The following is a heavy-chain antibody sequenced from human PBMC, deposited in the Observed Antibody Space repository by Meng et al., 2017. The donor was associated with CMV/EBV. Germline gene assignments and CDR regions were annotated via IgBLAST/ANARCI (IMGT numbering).Heavy chain of an antibody. V-gene: IGHV3-33*01. CDR3: ARDRGYCSSTSCRYWYFDL. J-gene: IGHJ2*01. Sequence: GGSLRLSCAASGFTFSSYGMHWVRQAPGKGLEWVAVIWYDGSNKYYADSVKGRFTISRDNSKNTLYLQMNSLRAEDTAVYYCARDRGYCSSTSCRYWYFDLWGRGTLVTVSS. CDR2: IWYDGSNK. CDR1: GFTFSSYG. D-gene: IGHD2-2*01.